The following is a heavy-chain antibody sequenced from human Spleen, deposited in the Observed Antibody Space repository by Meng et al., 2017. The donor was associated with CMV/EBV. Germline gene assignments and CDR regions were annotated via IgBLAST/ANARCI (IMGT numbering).Heavy chain of an antibody. CDR1: GYTFTGYY. CDR3: AGGSGWPFFDY. V-gene: IGHV1-18*04. J-gene: IGHJ4*02. Sequence: ASVKVSCKASGYTFTGYYMHWVRQAPGQGLEWMGWISAYNGNTNYAHKFQGRVTVTADTSTSTAYMELRSLRTDDTAVYYCAGGSGWPFFDYWGQGTLVTVSS. D-gene: IGHD6-25*01. CDR2: ISAYNGNT.